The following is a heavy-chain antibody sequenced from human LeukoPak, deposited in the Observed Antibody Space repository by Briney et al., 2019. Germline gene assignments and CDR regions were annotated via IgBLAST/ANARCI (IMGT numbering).Heavy chain of an antibody. CDR3: ARARWTSTVTTYYFDY. V-gene: IGHV1-3*01. CDR1: GYSFTNYA. Sequence: APVKVSCKASGYSFTNYAIQWVRQAPGQRLEWMGWIDAGNGRTKYSQNFQGRVTITRDTSASTAYMELSSLRSEDTAVYYCARARWTSTVTTYYFDYWGQGTLVTVSS. CDR2: IDAGNGRT. J-gene: IGHJ4*02. D-gene: IGHD4-17*01.